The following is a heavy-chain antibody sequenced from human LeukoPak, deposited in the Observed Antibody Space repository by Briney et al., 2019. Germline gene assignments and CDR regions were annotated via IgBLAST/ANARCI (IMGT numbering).Heavy chain of an antibody. CDR2: INPKSGGT. CDR1: GYTFTDFN. Sequence: ASVKVSCKASGYTFTDFNIHWVRQAPGQGLGWMGWINPKSGGTNYAQKFQGRVTMTRDTSISTAYIELSRLRSDDTAVYYCARVAVLMLYGSSFYYFDYWGQGALVTVSS. CDR3: ARVAVLMLYGSSFYYFDY. V-gene: IGHV1-2*02. D-gene: IGHD2-8*01. J-gene: IGHJ4*02.